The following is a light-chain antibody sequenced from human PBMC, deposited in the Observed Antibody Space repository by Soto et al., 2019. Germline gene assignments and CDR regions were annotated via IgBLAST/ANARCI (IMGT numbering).Light chain of an antibody. CDR1: SSDVGAYDY. CDR3: SSYTSSNSWV. Sequence: QSALTQPASVSGSPGQSIAISCTGTSSDVGAYDYVSWHQQHPGRAPKLMIYDVSNRPSGASNRFSGSKSGNTASLTISGLRPEDEADYYCSSYTSSNSWVFGGGTKLTVL. J-gene: IGLJ3*02. CDR2: DVS. V-gene: IGLV2-14*01.